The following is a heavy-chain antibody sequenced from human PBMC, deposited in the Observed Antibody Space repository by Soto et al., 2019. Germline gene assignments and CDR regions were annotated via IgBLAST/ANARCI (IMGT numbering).Heavy chain of an antibody. CDR3: AKDPRGGNYASLYLPTKEEPYYYYYMDV. V-gene: IGHV3-23*01. Sequence: GGSLRLSCAASGFTFSSYAMSWVRQAPGKGLEWVSAISGSGGSTYYADSVKGRFTISRDNSKNTLYLQMNSLRSEDTAVYYCAKDPRGGNYASLYLPTKEEPYYYYYMDVWGKGTTVTVSS. CDR1: GFTFSSYA. J-gene: IGHJ6*03. CDR2: ISGSGGST. D-gene: IGHD4-4*01.